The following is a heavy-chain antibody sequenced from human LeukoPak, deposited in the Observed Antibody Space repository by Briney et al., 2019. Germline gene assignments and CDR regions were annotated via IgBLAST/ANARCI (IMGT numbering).Heavy chain of an antibody. CDR1: GFTFSSYS. CDR2: ISSSSSYI. V-gene: IGHV3-21*04. Sequence: PGGSLRLSCAASGFTFSSYSMNWVRQAPGKGLEWVSSISSSSSYIYYADSVKGRFTISRDNAKNSLYLQMNSLRAEDTAVYYCAKDHLLVVVITFADYWGQGTLVTVSS. D-gene: IGHD3-22*01. CDR3: AKDHLLVVVITFADY. J-gene: IGHJ4*02.